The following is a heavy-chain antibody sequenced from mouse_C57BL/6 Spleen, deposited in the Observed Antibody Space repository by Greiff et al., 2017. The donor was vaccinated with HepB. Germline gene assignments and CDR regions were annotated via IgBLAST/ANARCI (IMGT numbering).Heavy chain of an antibody. Sequence: QVQLQQPGAELVKPGASVKLSCKASGYTFTSYWMPWVKQRPGRGLEWIGRIDPNSGGTKYNEKFKSKATLTVDKPSSTAYMQLSSLTSEDSAVYYCAQWVTTVKGYYFDYWGQGTTLTVSS. V-gene: IGHV1-72*01. D-gene: IGHD1-1*01. CDR3: AQWVTTVKGYYFDY. CDR2: IDPNSGGT. CDR1: GYTFTSYW. J-gene: IGHJ2*01.